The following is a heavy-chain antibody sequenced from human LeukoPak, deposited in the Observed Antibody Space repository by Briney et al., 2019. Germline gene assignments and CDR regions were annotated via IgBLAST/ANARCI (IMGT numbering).Heavy chain of an antibody. CDR3: ARHHVVGAFDY. CDR1: GFTFSSYS. Sequence: GGSLRLSCAASGFTFSSYSMNWVRQAPGKGLEWVSSISSSSSYIYHADSVKGRFTISRDNAKNSLYLQMNSLRAEDTAVYYCARHHVVGAFDYWGQGTLVTVSS. D-gene: IGHD1-26*01. CDR2: ISSSSSYI. V-gene: IGHV3-21*01. J-gene: IGHJ4*02.